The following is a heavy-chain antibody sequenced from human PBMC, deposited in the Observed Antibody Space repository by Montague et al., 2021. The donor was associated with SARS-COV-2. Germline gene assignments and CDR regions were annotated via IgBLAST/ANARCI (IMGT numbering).Heavy chain of an antibody. D-gene: IGHD1-14*01. CDR3: VAAEPVDDDS. Sequence: SLRLSCAASGFNFGVYEMNWVRQTPGKGLEWVSYINGGSSVMYYADSVMGRFTISRDNAESSLYLQMNSLRAEDTAVYYCVAAEPVDDDSWGQGTLVTVSS. V-gene: IGHV3-48*03. CDR2: INGGSSVM. J-gene: IGHJ5*02. CDR1: GFNFGVYE.